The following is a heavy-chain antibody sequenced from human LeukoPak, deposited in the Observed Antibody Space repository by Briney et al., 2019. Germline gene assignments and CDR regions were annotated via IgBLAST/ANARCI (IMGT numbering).Heavy chain of an antibody. V-gene: IGHV1-69*05. J-gene: IGHJ4*02. CDR3: ARLADYFDY. CDR2: IIPIFGTT. CDR1: GGTFSSYA. Sequence: SVKVSCKASGGTFSSYAINWVRQAPGQGLEWMGRIIPIFGTTNYAQKFQGRVTITTDESTSTAYMELSSLRSEDRAVYYCARLADYFDYWGQGTLVTVSS.